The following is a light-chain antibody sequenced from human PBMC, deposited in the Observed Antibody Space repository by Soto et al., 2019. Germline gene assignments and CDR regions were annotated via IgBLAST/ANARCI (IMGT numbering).Light chain of an antibody. CDR2: EGN. CDR3: CSYAGSSPLYV. V-gene: IGLV2-23*01. Sequence: QSVLTQPASVSGSPGQSITISCTGPSSHFDTYNLVSWYQLHPGKVPKLIIYEGNKRPSGVSNRFSGSKSGKTASLTISGLQAEDEGTYYCCSYAGSSPLYVFGTGTKVTVL. J-gene: IGLJ1*01. CDR1: SSHFDTYNL.